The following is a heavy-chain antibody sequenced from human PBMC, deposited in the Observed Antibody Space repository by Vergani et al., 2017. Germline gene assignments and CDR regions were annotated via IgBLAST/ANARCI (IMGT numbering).Heavy chain of an antibody. CDR1: GFTFNTYA. V-gene: IGHV3-23*01. CDR2: ITASGATT. J-gene: IGHJ5*01. D-gene: IGHD1-26*01. Sequence: VQLLESGGGLVQPGGSLRLSCAGSGFTFNTYAMNWVRQAPGRGLEWVSGITASGATTYYADSVKGRFTISRDNSKNTLYLQMSSLRVEDTAIYYCTRAYGRYSWFDCWGQGTLVTVSS. CDR3: TRAYGRYSWFDC.